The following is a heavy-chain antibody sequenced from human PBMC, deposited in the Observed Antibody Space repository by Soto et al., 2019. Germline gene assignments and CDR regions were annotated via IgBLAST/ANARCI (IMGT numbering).Heavy chain of an antibody. Sequence: PGGSLRLSCAASGFTFSNAWMSWVRQAPGKGLEWVGRIKSKTDGGTTDYAAPVKGRFTISRDDSKNTLYLQMNSLKTEDTAVYYCTYYYGSGSYDYYYCYMDVWGKGTTVTVSS. CDR2: IKSKTDGGTT. V-gene: IGHV3-15*01. CDR1: GFTFSNAW. D-gene: IGHD3-10*01. CDR3: TYYYGSGSYDYYYCYMDV. J-gene: IGHJ6*03.